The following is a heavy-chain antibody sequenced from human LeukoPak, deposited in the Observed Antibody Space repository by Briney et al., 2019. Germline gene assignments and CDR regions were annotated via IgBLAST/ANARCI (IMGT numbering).Heavy chain of an antibody. CDR3: AKDEDVVVTTILFDY. CDR2: ISGTGGST. V-gene: IGHV3-23*01. CDR1: GFTFRNYA. J-gene: IGHJ4*02. Sequence: GGSLRLSCAPPGFTFRNYAMSWVPQAPGKGLGRVSAISGTGGSTYYADSVKGRFTISRDNSKNTLYLKMNRLRAEDTAIYYCAKDEDVVVTTILFDYWGRGTLVTVSS. D-gene: IGHD2-21*02.